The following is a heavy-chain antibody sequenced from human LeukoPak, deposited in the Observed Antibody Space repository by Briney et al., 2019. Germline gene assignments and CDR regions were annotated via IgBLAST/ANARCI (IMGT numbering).Heavy chain of an antibody. CDR2: IYSGVTT. CDR3: AGGIGGFYDSSGYYDY. V-gene: IGHV3-53*01. CDR1: GFTVSSNY. D-gene: IGHD3-22*01. Sequence: PGGSLRLSCAASGFTVSSNYMSWVRQAPGKGLEWVSVIYSGVTTYYAESVKGRFTISRDNSKNTLFLQMNSLRAEDTAVYYCAGGIGGFYDSSGYYDYRGQGTLVTVSS. J-gene: IGHJ4*02.